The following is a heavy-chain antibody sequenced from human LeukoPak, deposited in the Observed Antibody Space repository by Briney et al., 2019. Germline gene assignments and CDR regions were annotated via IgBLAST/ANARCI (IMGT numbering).Heavy chain of an antibody. CDR2: IRYDGGNK. V-gene: IGHV3-30*02. D-gene: IGHD3-16*02. CDR1: GFTFSNYG. CDR3: AKWGNYDYVWGSYRYTGISDAFDI. J-gene: IGHJ3*02. Sequence: GGSLRLSCAASGFTFSNYGMQWVRQAPGKGLEWVAFIRYDGGNKYYADSVKGRFTISRDNSKNTLYLQMNSLRTEDTAVYYCAKWGNYDYVWGSYRYTGISDAFDIWGQGTMVTVSS.